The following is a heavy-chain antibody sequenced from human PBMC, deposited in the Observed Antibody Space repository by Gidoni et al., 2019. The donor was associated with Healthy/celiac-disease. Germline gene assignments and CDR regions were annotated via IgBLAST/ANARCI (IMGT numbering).Heavy chain of an antibody. CDR1: GFTFSNAW. V-gene: IGHV3-15*01. J-gene: IGHJ4*02. Sequence: EVQLVESGGGLVKPGGSLRLSCAASGFTFSNAWMSWVRQAPGKGLEWVGRIKSKTDGGTTDYAAPVKGRFTISRDDSKNTLYLQMNSLKTEDTAVYYCTTVGNSHYDFWSGRTLDYWGQGTLVTVSS. D-gene: IGHD3-3*01. CDR2: IKSKTDGGTT. CDR3: TTVGNSHYDFWSGRTLDY.